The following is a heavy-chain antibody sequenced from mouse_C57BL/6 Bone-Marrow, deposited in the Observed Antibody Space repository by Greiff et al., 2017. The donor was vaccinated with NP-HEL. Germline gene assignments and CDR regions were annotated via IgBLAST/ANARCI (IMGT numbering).Heavy chain of an antibody. CDR1: EYEFPSHD. V-gene: IGHV5-2*01. D-gene: IGHD1-1*01. CDR3: ARLTTTVVADWYFDV. J-gene: IGHJ1*03. Sequence: EVHLVESGGGLVQPGESLKLSCESNEYEFPSHDMSWVRKTPEKRLELVAAINSDGGSTYYPDTMERRFIISRDNTKKTLYLQMSSLRSEDTALYYCARLTTTVVADWYFDVWGTGTTVTVSS. CDR2: INSDGGST.